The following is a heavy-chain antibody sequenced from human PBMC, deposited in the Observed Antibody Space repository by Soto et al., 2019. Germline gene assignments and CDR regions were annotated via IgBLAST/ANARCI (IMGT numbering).Heavy chain of an antibody. Sequence: PSETLSLTCTVSGGSIGSYYWSWIRQPPGKGLEWIGYIFYSGSTNYNPSLKSRVTISVDTSKNQFSLKLSSVTAADTAVYYCARGGYIWGAYRYYFDYWGQGTLVTVSS. CDR2: IFYSGST. CDR1: GGSIGSYY. V-gene: IGHV4-59*01. J-gene: IGHJ4*02. D-gene: IGHD3-16*02. CDR3: ARGGYIWGAYRYYFDY.